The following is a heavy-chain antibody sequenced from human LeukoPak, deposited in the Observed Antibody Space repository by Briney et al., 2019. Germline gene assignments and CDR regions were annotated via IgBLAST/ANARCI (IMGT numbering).Heavy chain of an antibody. Sequence: SETLSLTCTVSGGSISSSSYYWGWIRQPPGKGLEWIGSIYYSGSTYYNPSLESRVTISVDTSKNQFSLKLSSVTAADTAVYYCARVDYGAFDYCGQGTLVTVSS. J-gene: IGHJ4*02. D-gene: IGHD4-17*01. CDR2: IYYSGST. V-gene: IGHV4-39*07. CDR1: GGSISSSSYY. CDR3: ARVDYGAFDY.